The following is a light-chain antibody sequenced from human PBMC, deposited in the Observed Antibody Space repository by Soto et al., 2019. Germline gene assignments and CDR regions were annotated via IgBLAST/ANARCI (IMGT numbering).Light chain of an antibody. J-gene: IGLJ1*01. CDR1: SSDVGGYNY. V-gene: IGLV2-8*01. CDR3: CSYAGNSNYV. CDR2: EVT. Sequence: QSVLTQPPSASGSPGQSVTISCSGTSSDVGGYNYVSWYQQHPGEAPKLIIYEVTKRPSGVPDRFSGSKSGNTASLTVSGLQAEDEADYHCCSYAGNSNYVFGTGTKVPVL.